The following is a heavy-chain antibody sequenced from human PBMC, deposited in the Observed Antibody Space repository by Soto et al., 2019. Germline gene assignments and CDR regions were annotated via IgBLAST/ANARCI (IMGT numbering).Heavy chain of an antibody. Sequence: SETLSLTCTVSGGSISSYYWSWIRQPPGKGLEWIGYIYYSGSTNYNPSLKSRVTISVDTSKNQFSLKLSSVTAADTAVYYCARVVGYCSSTSSYPADWYGMDVWGQGTTVTVSS. J-gene: IGHJ6*02. V-gene: IGHV4-59*01. CDR2: IYYSGST. D-gene: IGHD2-2*01. CDR1: GGSISSYY. CDR3: ARVVGYCSSTSSYPADWYGMDV.